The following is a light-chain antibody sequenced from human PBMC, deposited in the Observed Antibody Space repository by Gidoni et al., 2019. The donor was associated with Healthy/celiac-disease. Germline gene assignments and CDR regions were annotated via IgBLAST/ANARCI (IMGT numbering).Light chain of an antibody. CDR3: QQYYSYTALT. V-gene: IGKV1-8*01. CDR2: AAS. CDR1: QGNSRY. Sequence: AIRITQSPSSLSASTGDRVTITCRASQGNSRYLAWYQQKPGKAPKLLIYAASTLQSGVPSRFSGSGSGTAFTLTIICMQYEDVATYYCQQYYSYTALTFGGGTKVEIK. J-gene: IGKJ4*01.